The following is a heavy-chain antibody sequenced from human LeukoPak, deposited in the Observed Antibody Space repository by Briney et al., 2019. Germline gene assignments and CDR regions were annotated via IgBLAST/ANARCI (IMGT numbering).Heavy chain of an antibody. V-gene: IGHV3-33*01. CDR2: IWYDGSNK. J-gene: IGHJ6*02. CDR3: ASGGMLPYYYYYGMDV. CDR1: GFTFSSYG. Sequence: PGGSLRLSCAASGFTFSSYGMHWVRQAPGKGLEWVAVIWYDGSNKYYADSVKGRFTISRDNSKNTLYLQMNSLRAEDTAVYYCASGGMLPYYYYYGMDVWGQGTTVTVSS. D-gene: IGHD2-8*01.